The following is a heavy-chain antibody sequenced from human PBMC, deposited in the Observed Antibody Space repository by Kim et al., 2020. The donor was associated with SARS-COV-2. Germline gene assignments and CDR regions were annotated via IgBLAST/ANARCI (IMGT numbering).Heavy chain of an antibody. V-gene: IGHV3-33*05. D-gene: IGHD3-22*01. Sequence: GGSLRLSCAASGFTFHRYGMQWVRQAPGKGLECVAGISYDGTSKYYSASVKGRFTISRDDSKDTLYLQMNSMRVDDTAVYYCARDGVAPSFYYDSRGYRRFSYHGMDVWGQGTTVTVSS. CDR3: ARDGVAPSFYYDSRGYRRFSYHGMDV. J-gene: IGHJ6*02. CDR2: ISYDGTSK. CDR1: GFTFHRYG.